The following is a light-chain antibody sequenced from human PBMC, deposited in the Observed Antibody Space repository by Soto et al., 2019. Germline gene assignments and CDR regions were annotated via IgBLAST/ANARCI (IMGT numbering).Light chain of an antibody. J-gene: IGKJ3*01. V-gene: IGKV1-27*01. CDR1: QAISNY. CDR3: QKYNTAAFT. Sequence: DIQMTQSPSSLAASMGDRATITCRASQAISNYLAWYQQKPGEVPKVLIYGASTLHSGVPSRFSGSGSGTDFTLTISGLQPDDVATYYCQKYNTAAFTFGPGTKVEIK. CDR2: GAS.